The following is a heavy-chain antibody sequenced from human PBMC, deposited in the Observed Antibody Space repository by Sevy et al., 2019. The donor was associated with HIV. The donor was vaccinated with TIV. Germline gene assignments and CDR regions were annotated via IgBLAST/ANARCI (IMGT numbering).Heavy chain of an antibody. V-gene: IGHV3-48*02. CDR2: ISSSSSTI. J-gene: IGHJ4*02. CDR3: ARWEYCSGGSCLRPAFDY. D-gene: IGHD2-15*01. CDR1: GFTFSSYS. Sequence: EGSLRLSCAASGFTFSSYSMNWVRQAPGKGLEWVSYISSSSSTIYYADSVKGRFTISRDNAKNSLYLQMNSLRDEDTAVYYCARWEYCSGGSCLRPAFDYWGQGTLVTVSS.